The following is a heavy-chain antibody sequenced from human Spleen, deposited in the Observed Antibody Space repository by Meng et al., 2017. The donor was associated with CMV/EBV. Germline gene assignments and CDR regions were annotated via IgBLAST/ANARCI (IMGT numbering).Heavy chain of an antibody. D-gene: IGHD3-10*01. CDR2: IYYSGST. Sequence: SETLSLTCAVYGESFSGYSWSWIRQPPGKGLEWIGYIYYSGSTNYNPSLKSRVTISVDTSKNQFSLKLSSVTAADTAVYYCARHITWDFDYWGQGRLVTVSS. CDR3: ARHITWDFDY. V-gene: IGHV4-59*01. J-gene: IGHJ4*02. CDR1: GESFSGYS.